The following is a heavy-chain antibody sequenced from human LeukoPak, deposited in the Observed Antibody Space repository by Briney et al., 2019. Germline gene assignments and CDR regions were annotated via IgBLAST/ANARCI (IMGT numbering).Heavy chain of an antibody. CDR2: IRYDGSNK. CDR3: AKDHWFGPGYYYYGMDV. D-gene: IGHD3-10*01. CDR1: GFTFSSYG. V-gene: IGHV3-30*02. J-gene: IGHJ6*02. Sequence: GGSLRLSCAASGFTFSSYGMHWVRQAPGKGLEWVAFIRYDGSNKYYADSVKGRFTISRDNSKNTLYLQMNSLRAEDTAVYYCAKDHWFGPGYYYYGMDVWGQGTTVTVSS.